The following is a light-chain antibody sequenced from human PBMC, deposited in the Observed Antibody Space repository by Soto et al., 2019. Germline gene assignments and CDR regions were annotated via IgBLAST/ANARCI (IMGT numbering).Light chain of an antibody. CDR2: STS. Sequence: EIVMTQSPATLSVSPGERATLSCRASQSVSSNLAWYQQKPGQAPRLLIYSTSTRAASIPARFSGSGSGTEFSLTISGLQSEDFAVYYCQHYNKWPLTFGGGTKVEIK. J-gene: IGKJ4*01. V-gene: IGKV3-15*01. CDR3: QHYNKWPLT. CDR1: QSVSSN.